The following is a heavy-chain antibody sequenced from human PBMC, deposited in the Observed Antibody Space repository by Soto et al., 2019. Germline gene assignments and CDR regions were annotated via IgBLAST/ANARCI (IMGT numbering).Heavy chain of an antibody. CDR3: ARGFFDISSWYTRLSVGYYYGMDV. CDR1: GGSISSYY. J-gene: IGHJ6*02. D-gene: IGHD6-13*01. Sequence: SETLSLTCTVSGGSISSYYWSWIRQPPGKGLEWIGYIYYSGSTNYNPSLKSRVTISVDTSKNQFSLKLSSVTAADTAVYYCARGFFDISSWYTRLSVGYYYGMDVWGQGTTVTVSS. V-gene: IGHV4-59*01. CDR2: IYYSGST.